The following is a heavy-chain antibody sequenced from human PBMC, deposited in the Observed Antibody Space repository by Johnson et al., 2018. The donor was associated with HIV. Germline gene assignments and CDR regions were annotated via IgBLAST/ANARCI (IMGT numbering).Heavy chain of an antibody. CDR3: ANSTRGNWVSCCDI. CDR1: GFSFSDYF. D-gene: IGHD7-27*01. V-gene: IGHV3-11*04. CDR2: ISPSGGTL. Sequence: QVQLVESGGGLVKPGGSLRLSCAASGFSFSDYFMTWIRQAPGKGLEWVSYISPSGGTLFHADSVKGRFTISRDNAKNSLSLQMNSLRAEDTAVYYRANSTRGNWVSCCDIWGQGTMGTVSS. J-gene: IGHJ3*02.